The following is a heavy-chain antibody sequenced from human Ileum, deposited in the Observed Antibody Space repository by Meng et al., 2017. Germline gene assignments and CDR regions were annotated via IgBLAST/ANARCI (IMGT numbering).Heavy chain of an antibody. V-gene: IGHV4-4*02. CDR2: IFQSGRT. J-gene: IGHJ4*02. CDR1: GTW. D-gene: IGHD3-22*01. CDR3: ATSNDRDVYYLGY. Sequence: VQVQGSGPGLVKPSGTLSLTCAVSGTWWSWVRQPPGKGLEWIGEIFQSGRTNYNPSLKSRVTISIDKSKSQISLQLSAVTAADTAVYSCATSNDRDVYYLGYWGQGTLVTVSS.